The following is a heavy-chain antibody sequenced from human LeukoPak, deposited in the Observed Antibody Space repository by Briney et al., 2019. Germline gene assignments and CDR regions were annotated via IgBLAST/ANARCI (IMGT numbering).Heavy chain of an antibody. CDR1: GGTFSSYA. CDR3: ARKGIDYGDYEGWFDP. J-gene: IGHJ5*02. D-gene: IGHD4-17*01. Sequence: ASVKVSCKASGGTFSSYAISWVRQAPGQGLEWMGGIIPIFGTANYAQKFQGRVTITADKSTSTAYMELSSLRSEDTAVYYCARKGIDYGDYEGWFDPWGQGTLVTVSS. CDR2: IIPIFGTA. V-gene: IGHV1-69*06.